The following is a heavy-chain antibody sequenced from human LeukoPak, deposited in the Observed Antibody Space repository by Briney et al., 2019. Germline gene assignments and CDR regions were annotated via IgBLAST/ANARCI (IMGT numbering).Heavy chain of an antibody. D-gene: IGHD3-10*01. CDR1: SDSISSSGYY. J-gene: IGHJ4*02. CDR2: INHVGIT. V-gene: IGHV4-39*07. CDR3: GRDRPTGYYDY. Sequence: SETLSLTCTVSSDSISSSGYYWGWIRQPPGKGLEWIGSINHVGITYYNPSLKSRVTISVDTSKNQFSLKLSSVTAADTAVYYCGRDRPTGYYDYWGQGTLVTVSS.